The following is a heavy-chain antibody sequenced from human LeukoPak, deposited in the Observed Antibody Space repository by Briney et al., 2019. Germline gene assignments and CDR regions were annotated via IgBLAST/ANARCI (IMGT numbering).Heavy chain of an antibody. CDR3: VRGPYGSGISNWFDP. CDR2: IYYSRDT. V-gene: IGHV4-59*01. D-gene: IGHD3-10*01. CDR1: DGAIAGYS. Sequence: SETLSLTCTVSDGAIAGYSWSWIRQAPGKGLEWIGYIYYSRDTNYNPSLRSRVTVSVDTSKNQFSLRLTSVSAADTAVYYCVRGPYGSGISNWFDPWGQGTQVIVSS. J-gene: IGHJ5*02.